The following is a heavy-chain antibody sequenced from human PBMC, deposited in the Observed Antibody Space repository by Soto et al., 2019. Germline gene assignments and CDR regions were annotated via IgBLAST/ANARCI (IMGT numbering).Heavy chain of an antibody. V-gene: IGHV3-23*01. D-gene: IGHD1-7*01. CDR2: ISGSGGST. Sequence: GGSLRLSCAASGFTFSSYAMSWVRQAPGKGLEWVSAISGSGGSTYYADSVKGRFTISRDNSXNTLYLQMNSLRAEDTAVYYCAKNLRLELQFYYYYMDVWGKGTTVTVSS. CDR3: AKNLRLELQFYYYYMDV. J-gene: IGHJ6*03. CDR1: GFTFSSYA.